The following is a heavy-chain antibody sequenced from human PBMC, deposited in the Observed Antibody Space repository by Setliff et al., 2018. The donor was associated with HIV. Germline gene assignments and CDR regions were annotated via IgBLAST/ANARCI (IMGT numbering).Heavy chain of an antibody. V-gene: IGHV4-59*01. CDR2: IYYSGSI. CDR1: GGSISSTY. D-gene: IGHD3-10*01. Sequence: KTSETLSLTCTVSGGSISSTYWSWIRQPPGKGLEWIGSIYYSGSINYNPSLESRVTISLDTSKNKFSLKLRSVTTADTAVYYCARDRGRGSGSPTRKYYYYGMDVWGQGTTVTVSS. J-gene: IGHJ6*02. CDR3: ARDRGRGSGSPTRKYYYYGMDV.